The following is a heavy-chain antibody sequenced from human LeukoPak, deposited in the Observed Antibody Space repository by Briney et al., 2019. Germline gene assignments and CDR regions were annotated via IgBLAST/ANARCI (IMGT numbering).Heavy chain of an antibody. D-gene: IGHD5-24*01. V-gene: IGHV3-66*01. J-gene: IGHJ2*01. Sequence: PGGSLRLSCAASEFSVGSNYMTWVRQAPGKGLEWVSLIYSGGSTYYADSVKGRFTISRDNSKNTLYLQMNSLRAEDTAVYYCAREERDGYNYYWYFDLWGRGTLVTVSS. CDR3: AREERDGYNYYWYFDL. CDR1: EFSVGSNY. CDR2: IYSGGST.